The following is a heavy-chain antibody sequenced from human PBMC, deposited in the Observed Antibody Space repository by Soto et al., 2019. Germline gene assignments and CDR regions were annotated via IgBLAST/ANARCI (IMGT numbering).Heavy chain of an antibody. Sequence: SETLSLTCSVSGGSVSDKTYYWSWIRQTPGKRLEWIGYVYYSGTTNYNPSLKSRVTISVDLSKNQFSLRLSSVTTADTALYYCARTTAVPNSLRSRYFFDYWGQGTLVTVPQ. D-gene: IGHD4-17*01. CDR2: VYYSGTT. J-gene: IGHJ4*02. CDR1: GGSVSDKTYY. CDR3: ARTTAVPNSLRSRYFFDY. V-gene: IGHV4-61*01.